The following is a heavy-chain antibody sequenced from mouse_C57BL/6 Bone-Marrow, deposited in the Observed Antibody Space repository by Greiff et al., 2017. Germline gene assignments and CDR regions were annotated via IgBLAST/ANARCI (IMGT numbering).Heavy chain of an antibody. V-gene: IGHV1-64*01. CDR3: ARREITTVDY. J-gene: IGHJ2*01. CDR2: IHPNSGST. CDR1: GYTFTSYW. Sequence: QVQLQQPGAELVKPGASVKLSCKASGYTFTSYWMPWVKQRPGQGLEWIGMIHPNSGSTNYNEKFKSKATLTVDKSSSTAYMQLSSLTSEDSAVYYCARREITTVDYWGQGTTLTVSS. D-gene: IGHD1-1*01.